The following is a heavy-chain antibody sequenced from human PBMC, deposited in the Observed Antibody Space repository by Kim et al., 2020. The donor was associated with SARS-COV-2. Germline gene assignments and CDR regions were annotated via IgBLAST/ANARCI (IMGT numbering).Heavy chain of an antibody. J-gene: IGHJ3*02. CDR2: ISYDGSNK. CDR3: ARDPNGSGGI. V-gene: IGHV3-30*04. Sequence: GGSLRLSCAASGFTFSSYAIHWVRQAPGKGLEWVAVISYDGSNKYYAESVKGRFTISRDNSKNTLYLQMNSLRAEDTAVYYCARDPNGSGGIWGQGTMVTVSS. CDR1: GFTFSSYA. D-gene: IGHD3-10*01.